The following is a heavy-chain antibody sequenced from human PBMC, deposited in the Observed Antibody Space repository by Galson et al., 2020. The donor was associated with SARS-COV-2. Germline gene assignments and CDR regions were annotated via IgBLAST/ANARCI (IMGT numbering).Heavy chain of an antibody. Sequence: GESLKISCKASGYTFTNYWIGWVRQMPGKGLEWMGVIYPGDSDTRYSPSFEGQVTISVDKSISTAYLQWSSLKASDTAMYYCARFWGTFSSSWYYMYFWGKGTTVTISS. V-gene: IGHV5-51*01. D-gene: IGHD2-2*01. CDR1: GYTFTNYW. J-gene: IGHJ6*03. CDR2: IYPGDSDT. CDR3: ARFWGTFSSSWYYMYF.